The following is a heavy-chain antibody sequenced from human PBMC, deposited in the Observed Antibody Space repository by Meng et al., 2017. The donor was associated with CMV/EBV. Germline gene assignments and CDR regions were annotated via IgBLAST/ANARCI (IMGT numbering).Heavy chain of an antibody. CDR3: ARGLITMVRGVPFDY. CDR2: IYTSGST. V-gene: IGHV4-61*02. J-gene: IGHJ4*02. D-gene: IGHD3-10*01. CDR1: GGSISSGSYC. Sequence: QGPVQESGPELVTPLQTLSLTLPVVGGSISSGSYCWSWIRQPAGNGLEWIGRIYTSGSTNYNPSLKSRVTISVDTSKNQFSLKLSSVTAADTAVYYCARGLITMVRGVPFDYWGQGTLVTVSS.